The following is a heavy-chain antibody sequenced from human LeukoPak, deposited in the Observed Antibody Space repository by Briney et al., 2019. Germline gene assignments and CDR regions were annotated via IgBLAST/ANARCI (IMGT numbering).Heavy chain of an antibody. CDR3: ARGLDYDISHY. Sequence: PSQTLSLTCSVSGGSISRGDHYVSSIRQPPGGGLEWMGFITLYSDTTSYNPSLKSRLMISIDTSKNQFSLTLTSVTAADTAVYFCARGLDYDISHYWGQGILVTVSS. J-gene: IGHJ4*02. CDR2: ITLYSDTT. CDR1: GGSISRGDHY. V-gene: IGHV4-30-4*01. D-gene: IGHD3-22*01.